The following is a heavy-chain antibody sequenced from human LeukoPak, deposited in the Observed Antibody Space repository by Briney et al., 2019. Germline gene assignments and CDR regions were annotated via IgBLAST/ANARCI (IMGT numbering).Heavy chain of an antibody. V-gene: IGHV3-33*06. CDR3: AKGGLGKEVFDS. D-gene: IGHD1-26*01. Sequence: GGSLRLSCAASGFTFSTYGMHWVRQAPGKGLEWLAVIWYDGSNIYYADSVKGRFAISRDNSKNTLYLLLNSLRAEDTATYYCAKGGLGKEVFDSWGEGTAVTVSS. J-gene: IGHJ4*02. CDR2: IWYDGSNI. CDR1: GFTFSTYG.